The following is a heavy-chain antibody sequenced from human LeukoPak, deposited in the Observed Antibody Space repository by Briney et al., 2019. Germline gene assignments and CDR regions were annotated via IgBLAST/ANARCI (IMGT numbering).Heavy chain of an antibody. CDR1: GYTFTDYC. J-gene: IGHJ4*02. CDR3: GRDSIAAAGRYFDY. Sequence: ASVTVSCKASGYTFTDYCMHWVRQAPGQGLEWMGWIDPNSGGTKFAQKFQGRATMTRDTSISTAYMELSMLTSDDTAVYYCGRDSIAAAGRYFDYWGQGTLVTVSS. V-gene: IGHV1-2*02. D-gene: IGHD6-13*01. CDR2: IDPNSGGT.